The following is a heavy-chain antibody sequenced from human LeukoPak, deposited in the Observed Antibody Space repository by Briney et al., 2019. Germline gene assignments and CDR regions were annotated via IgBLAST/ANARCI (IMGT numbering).Heavy chain of an antibody. CDR2: IYYSGST. CDR3: AREGVAAAGKLDY. D-gene: IGHD6-13*01. V-gene: IGHV4-59*01. J-gene: IGHJ4*02. Sequence: SQRLSLTCTVSGGSTASLYCSWIRQPPGRGREWIGYIYYSGSTHYNTHLKSRVTISLDTSKNQFSMNLISVTAADTAVYDCAREGVAAAGKLDYWGQGTLVTVSS. CDR1: GGSTASLY.